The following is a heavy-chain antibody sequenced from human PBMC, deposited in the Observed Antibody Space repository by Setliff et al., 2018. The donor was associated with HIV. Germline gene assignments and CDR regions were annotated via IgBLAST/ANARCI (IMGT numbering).Heavy chain of an antibody. CDR2: INPSGGST. V-gene: IGHV1-46*01. J-gene: IGHJ3*02. CDR3: ASKGGSENFPDPDAFDI. D-gene: IGHD3-10*01. Sequence: ASVKVACKASGYTFTRYFMHCVRQAPGQGLEWLGMINPSGGSTWYAQKFQARVTMTRDTSTSTVYLELRSLRSEDTAVYFCASKGGSENFPDPDAFDIWGLGTLVTVSS. CDR1: GYTFTRYF.